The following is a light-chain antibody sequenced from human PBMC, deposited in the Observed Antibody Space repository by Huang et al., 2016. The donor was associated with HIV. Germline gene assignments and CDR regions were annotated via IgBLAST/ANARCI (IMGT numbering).Light chain of an antibody. CDR2: LGS. V-gene: IGKV2-28*01. Sequence: DIVMTQSPLSLPVTPGEPASISCRSSQSLLQSNGYNDLDWYLQKPGQSPQPLIYLGSNRASGVPDRFSGSGSGTAFTLKISRVEAEDVGVYYCMQTLQTPLTFGGGTKVEIK. J-gene: IGKJ4*01. CDR3: MQTLQTPLT. CDR1: QSLLQSNGYND.